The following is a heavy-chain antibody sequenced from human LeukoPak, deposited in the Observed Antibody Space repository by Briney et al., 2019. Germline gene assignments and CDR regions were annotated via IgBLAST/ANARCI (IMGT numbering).Heavy chain of an antibody. V-gene: IGHV3-53*01. Sequence: PGGSLRLSCAASGFTFSSNYMSWVRQAPGKGLEWVSVIYSGGSTYYSDSVTGRFTISRDNSKNTLYLQMNSLRAEDTAVYYCARGRAAPLGYYYYGMDVWGQGTTVTVSS. CDR1: GFTFSSNY. D-gene: IGHD6-13*01. CDR3: ARGRAAPLGYYYYGMDV. J-gene: IGHJ6*02. CDR2: IYSGGST.